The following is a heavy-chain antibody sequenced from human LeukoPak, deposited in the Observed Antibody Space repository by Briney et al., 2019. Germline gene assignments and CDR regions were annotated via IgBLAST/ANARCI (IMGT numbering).Heavy chain of an antibody. CDR3: ARVAIASAGLYYFDY. CDR1: GFTFSSYG. D-gene: IGHD6-13*01. CDR2: IWYDGSNK. Sequence: GGSLRLSCAASGFTFSSYGMHWVRQAPGKGLEWVAVIWYDGSNKYYADSVKGRFIISRDNSKNTLFLQMDSLRVEDTAVYYCARVAIASAGLYYFDYWGQGTLVTVSS. V-gene: IGHV3-33*01. J-gene: IGHJ4*02.